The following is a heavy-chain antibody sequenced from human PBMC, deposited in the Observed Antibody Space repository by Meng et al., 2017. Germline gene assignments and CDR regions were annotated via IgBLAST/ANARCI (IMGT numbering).Heavy chain of an antibody. V-gene: IGHV7-4-1*02. D-gene: IGHD1-26*01. CDR3: ARGGAASSFDY. CDR1: GYTFTSYA. CDR2: INTNTGNP. J-gene: IGHJ4*02. Sequence: VQLGAIGSELKKAGASVEVSRKAFGYTFTSYAMNWVRQAPGQGLEWMGWINTNTGNPTYAQGFTGRFVFSLDTSVSTAYLQISSLKAEDTAVYYCARGGAASSFDYWGQGTLVTVSS.